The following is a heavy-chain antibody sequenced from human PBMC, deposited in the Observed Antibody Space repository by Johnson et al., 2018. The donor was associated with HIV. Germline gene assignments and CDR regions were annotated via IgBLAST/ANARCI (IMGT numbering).Heavy chain of an antibody. CDR3: AKGGVVRWSPSGDAFDI. Sequence: VQLVESGGGLVQPGGSLRLSCAASGFAFSSYAMHWVRQAPGKGLEWVAVISYDGSNKYYADSVKGRFTISRDSSKNTLYLQMNSLRAEDTAIYYCAKGGVVRWSPSGDAFDIWGQGTTVIVAS. CDR1: GFAFSSYA. V-gene: IGHV3-30*04. CDR2: ISYDGSNK. J-gene: IGHJ3*02. D-gene: IGHD4-23*01.